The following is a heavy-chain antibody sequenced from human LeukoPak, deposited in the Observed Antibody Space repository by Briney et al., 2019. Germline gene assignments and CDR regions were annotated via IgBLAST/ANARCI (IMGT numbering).Heavy chain of an antibody. CDR3: AGNYIAAAGTYYYYYYMDV. CDR2: IIPIFVTA. Sequence: ASVNVPYKASGGTFNSYAISWVRQAPGQALEGMGGIIPIFVTADYAQKSEGRDPINADKSTSTAYIEPRSQRSDDTAVYYGAGNYIAAAGTYYYYYYMDVWGKGTTVTVSS. V-gene: IGHV1-69*06. CDR1: GGTFNSYA. J-gene: IGHJ6*03. D-gene: IGHD6-13*01.